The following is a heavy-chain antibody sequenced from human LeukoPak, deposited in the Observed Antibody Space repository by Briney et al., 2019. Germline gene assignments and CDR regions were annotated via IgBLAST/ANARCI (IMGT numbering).Heavy chain of an antibody. CDR2: ISGSGGST. D-gene: IGHD5-18*01. CDR1: GFTFSNYA. CDR3: AKRIQSAMAMGY. V-gene: IGHV3-23*01. J-gene: IGHJ4*02. Sequence: GGSLRLSCAASGFTFSNYALSWVRQAPGKGLEWVSDISGSGGSTYYADSVKGRFTISRDNSKNTMYLQMNSLRAEDTAVYYCAKRIQSAMAMGYWGQGALVTVPS.